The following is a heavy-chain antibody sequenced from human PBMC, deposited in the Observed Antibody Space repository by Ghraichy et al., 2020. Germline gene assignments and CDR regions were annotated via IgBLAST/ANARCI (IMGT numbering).Heavy chain of an antibody. CDR1: GFTFSSYW. J-gene: IGHJ5*02. V-gene: IGHV3-7*01. CDR3: ARMDIVVVPAANP. Sequence: GGSLRLSCAASGFTFSSYWMSWVRQAPGKGLEWVANIKQDGSEKYYVDSVKGRFTISRDNAKNSLYLQMNSLRAEDTAVYYCARMDIVVVPAANPWGQGTLVTVSS. D-gene: IGHD2-2*03. CDR2: IKQDGSEK.